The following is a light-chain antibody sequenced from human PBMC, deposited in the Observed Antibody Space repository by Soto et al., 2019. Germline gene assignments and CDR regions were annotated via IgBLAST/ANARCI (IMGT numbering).Light chain of an antibody. CDR1: QSINTY. J-gene: IGKJ1*01. CDR3: QQTYGAPRT. Sequence: IQVTQSPSSLSASVGDRVTITCRASQSINTYLSWYQQKPGRAPKHLINAASSLQTGVPSRFSGSGSGTDFTLTISSLQPEDFATYYCQQTYGAPRTFGQGTMVDIK. CDR2: AAS. V-gene: IGKV1-39*01.